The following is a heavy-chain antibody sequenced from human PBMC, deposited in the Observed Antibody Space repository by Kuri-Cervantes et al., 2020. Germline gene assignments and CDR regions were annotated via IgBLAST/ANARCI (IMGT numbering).Heavy chain of an antibody. Sequence: SGPTLVKPTQTLTLTCSFSGFSLTTSAMCVSWVRQPPGKALEWLAHIFSNDEKSYSTSLKSRLTISKDTSKSQVVLTMTNMDPVDTATYYCARIRGTIAARDWFDPWGQGTLVTVSS. CDR3: ARIRGTIAARDWFDP. J-gene: IGHJ5*02. V-gene: IGHV2-26*01. CDR1: GFSLTTSAMC. D-gene: IGHD6-6*01. CDR2: IFSNDEK.